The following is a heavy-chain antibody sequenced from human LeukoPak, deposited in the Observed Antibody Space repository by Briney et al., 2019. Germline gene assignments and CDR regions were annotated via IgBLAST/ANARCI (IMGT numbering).Heavy chain of an antibody. V-gene: IGHV3-11*04. Sequence: PGGSLRLSCAASGFTFSDYYMSWIRQAPGKGLEWVSYISSSGNTIYYADSVKGRFTISRDNAKNSLYLQMNSLRAEDTAVYYCARGWIQLWVDAFDIWGQGTMVTVSS. CDR3: ARGWIQLWVDAFDI. CDR1: GFTFSDYY. CDR2: ISSSGNTI. D-gene: IGHD5-18*01. J-gene: IGHJ3*02.